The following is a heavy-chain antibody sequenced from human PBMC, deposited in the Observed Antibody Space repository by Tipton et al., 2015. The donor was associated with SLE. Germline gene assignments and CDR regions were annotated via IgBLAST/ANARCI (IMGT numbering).Heavy chain of an antibody. CDR3: ARQPRRSSGWYGGGAFDI. D-gene: IGHD6-19*01. CDR2: IYYSGST. CDR1: GGSISSHY. V-gene: IGHV4-59*11. Sequence: TLSLTCTVSGGSISSHYWSWIRQPPGKGLEWIGYIYYSGSTNYNPSLKSRVTISVDTSKKQFSLKLSSVTAADTAVYYCARQPRRSSGWYGGGAFDIWGQGTMVTVSS. J-gene: IGHJ3*02.